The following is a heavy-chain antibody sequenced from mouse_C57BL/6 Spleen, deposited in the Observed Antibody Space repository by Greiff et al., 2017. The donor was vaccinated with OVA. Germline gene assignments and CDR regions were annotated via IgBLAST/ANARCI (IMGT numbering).Heavy chain of an antibody. CDR3: ARGYYGSRGFVY. V-gene: IGHV1-53*01. CDR1: GYTFTSYW. D-gene: IGHD1-1*01. Sequence: QAQLQQPGTELVQPGASVTLSCKASGYTFTSYWMHWVKQRPGQGLAWIGNINPSHGGTNYNEKFKIQATLTVDKSSSTAYMQLSSLTSEDSAVYYCARGYYGSRGFVYWGQGTLVTVSA. J-gene: IGHJ3*01. CDR2: INPSHGGT.